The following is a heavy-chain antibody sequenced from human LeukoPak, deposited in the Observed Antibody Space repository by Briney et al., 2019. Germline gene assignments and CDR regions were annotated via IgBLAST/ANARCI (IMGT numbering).Heavy chain of an antibody. CDR3: ARGHQWDPYDCSNYGPLHSSGYYYGYYFDY. D-gene: IGHD3-22*01. CDR1: GGPIRSYH. J-gene: IGHJ4*02. CDR2: IHYSGNT. V-gene: IGHV4-59*01. Sequence: PSETLFHAFTVPGGPIRSYHWTWSRQTPGKGLEWVRHIHYSGNTNHKPSVKSRVTISVDTSKDQFSMKLSSVTAADTAVHYSARGHQWDPYDCSNYGPLHSSGYYYGYYFDYWGQGTLVTVSS.